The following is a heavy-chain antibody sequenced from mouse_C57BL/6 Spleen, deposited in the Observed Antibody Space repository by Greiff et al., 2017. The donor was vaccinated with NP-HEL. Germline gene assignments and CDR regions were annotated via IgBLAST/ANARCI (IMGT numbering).Heavy chain of an antibody. CDR2: IDPSDSYT. D-gene: IGHD2-4*01. V-gene: IGHV1-59*01. CDR1: GYTFTSYW. Sequence: VQLQQPGAELVRPGTSVKLSCKASGYTFTSYWMHWVKQRPGQGLEWIGVIDPSDSYTNYKQKFKGKATLTVDTSSSTAYMQLSSLTSEDSAVYYCARRGRYYDYVFDYWGQGTTLTVSS. CDR3: ARRGRYYDYVFDY. J-gene: IGHJ2*01.